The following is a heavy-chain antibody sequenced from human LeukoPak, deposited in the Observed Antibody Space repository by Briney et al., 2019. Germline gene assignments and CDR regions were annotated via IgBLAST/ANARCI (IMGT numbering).Heavy chain of an antibody. Sequence: TGWPLSLSCAAAGCTFSSYAMHWVRQAPGKGLEWVAVISYDGSNKYYADSVKGRFTISRDNSKNTLYLQMNSLRAEDTAVYYCARDRGAAAGIFDYWGQGTLVTVSS. V-gene: IGHV3-30-3*01. CDR2: ISYDGSNK. CDR3: ARDRGAAAGIFDY. D-gene: IGHD6-13*01. CDR1: GCTFSSYA. J-gene: IGHJ4*02.